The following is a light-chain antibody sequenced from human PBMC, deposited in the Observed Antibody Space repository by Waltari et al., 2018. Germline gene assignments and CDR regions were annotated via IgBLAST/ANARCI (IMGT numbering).Light chain of an antibody. CDR1: SSDVGRYNY. Sequence: QSALTQPPSASGSPGQSVTLPCTGTSSDVGRYNYVSWYQQHPGKAPKLMIYEVSKRPSGVPARLSGSKSGNTASLTVSGLQAEDEADYYCSSYAGSNNVVFGGGTKLTVL. CDR2: EVS. J-gene: IGLJ2*01. CDR3: SSYAGSNNVV. V-gene: IGLV2-8*01.